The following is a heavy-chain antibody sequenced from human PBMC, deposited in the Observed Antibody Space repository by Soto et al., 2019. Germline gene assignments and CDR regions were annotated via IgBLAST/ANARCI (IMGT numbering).Heavy chain of an antibody. CDR3: ARDDVDTAMPYGMDV. CDR1: GGTFSSYA. CDR2: IIPIFGTA. J-gene: IGHJ6*02. Sequence: QVQLVQSGAEVKKPGSSVKVSCKASGGTFSSYAISWVRQAPGQGLEWMGGIIPIFGTANYAQKFQGRVTITADESPSTAYMELSSLGSEDTAAYYCARDDVDTAMPYGMDVWGQGTTVTVSS. D-gene: IGHD5-18*01. V-gene: IGHV1-69*12.